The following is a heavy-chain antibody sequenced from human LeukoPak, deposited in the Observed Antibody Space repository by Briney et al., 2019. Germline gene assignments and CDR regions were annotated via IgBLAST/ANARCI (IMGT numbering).Heavy chain of an antibody. D-gene: IGHD6-13*01. CDR1: GGTFSSYA. J-gene: IGHJ4*02. Sequence: SVKVSCKASGGTFSSYAISWVRQAPGQGLEWMGRIIPILGIANYAQKFQGRVTITADKSTSTAYMELSSLRSEDTAVYYCARDRERWAAAGTSLDYWGQGTLVTVSS. V-gene: IGHV1-69*04. CDR2: IIPILGIA. CDR3: ARDRERWAAAGTSLDY.